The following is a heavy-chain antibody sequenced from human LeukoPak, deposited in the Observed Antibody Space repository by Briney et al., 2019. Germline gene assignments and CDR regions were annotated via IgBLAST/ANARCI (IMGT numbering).Heavy chain of an antibody. D-gene: IGHD5-12*01. CDR2: INPSGGST. CDR1: GYTFTSYC. J-gene: IGHJ6*02. V-gene: IGHV1-46*01. CDR3: ARQIIVATIGAGYYGMDV. Sequence: ASVKVSCKASGYTFTSYCMHWVRQAPGQGLEWMGIINPSGGSTSYAQKFQGRVAMTRDTSTSTVYMELSSLRSEDTAVYYCARQIIVATIGAGYYGMDVWGQGTTVTVSS.